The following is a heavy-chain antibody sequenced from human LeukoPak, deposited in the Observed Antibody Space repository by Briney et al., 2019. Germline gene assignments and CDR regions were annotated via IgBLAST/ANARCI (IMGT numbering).Heavy chain of an antibody. CDR3: ARDNLAAFDY. J-gene: IGHJ4*02. Sequence: GGSLRLSCAASGFTFSSYSMNWVRQAPGKGLEWVSSISSSSSYIYYADSVKGRFTVSRDNAKNSLYLQMNSLRAEDTAVYYCARDNLAAFDYWGQGTLVTVSS. CDR1: GFTFSSYS. CDR2: ISSSSSYI. V-gene: IGHV3-21*01. D-gene: IGHD6-19*01.